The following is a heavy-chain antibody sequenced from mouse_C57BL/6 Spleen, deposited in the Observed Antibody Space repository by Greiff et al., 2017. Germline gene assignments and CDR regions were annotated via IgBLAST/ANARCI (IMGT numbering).Heavy chain of an antibody. CDR1: GFTFSDYG. CDR3: ARDCYSNGAY. D-gene: IGHD2-5*01. V-gene: IGHV5-17*01. Sequence: EVKVVESGGGLVKPGGSLKLSCAASGFTFSDYGMHWVRQAPEKGLEWVAYISSGSSTIYYADTVKGRFTISRDNAKNTLFLQMTSLRSEDTAMYYCARDCYSNGAYWGQGTLVTVSA. J-gene: IGHJ3*01. CDR2: ISSGSSTI.